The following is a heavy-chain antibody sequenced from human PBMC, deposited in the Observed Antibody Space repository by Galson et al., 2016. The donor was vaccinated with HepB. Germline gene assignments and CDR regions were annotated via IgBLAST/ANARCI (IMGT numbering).Heavy chain of an antibody. D-gene: IGHD3-22*01. J-gene: IGHJ4*02. V-gene: IGHV3-9*01. Sequence: SLRLSCAASGFTFDNYAMHWVRQAPGKGLEWVSGISSTSGNVAYADSVKGRFTISRDNSKNSLFLQMNSLRPEDTALYYCAKSWHASSGHDVYYDYWGQGTLVTVAS. CDR2: ISSTSGNV. CDR1: GFTFDNYA. CDR3: AKSWHASSGHDVYYDY.